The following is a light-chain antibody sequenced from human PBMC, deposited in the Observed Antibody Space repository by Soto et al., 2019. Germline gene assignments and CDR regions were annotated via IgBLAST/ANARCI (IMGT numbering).Light chain of an antibody. CDR1: GSALVNYNL. CDR2: EAR. Sequence: QSALTQPASVSGSPGQSITISCTGTGSALVNYNLVSWYQQPPGQAPRLVIYEARNRPSGVPDRFSGSKSGNTASLIISGLQAADEADYYCSLYTSENTYVFGTGTKLTVL. CDR3: SLYTSENTYV. V-gene: IGLV2-14*02. J-gene: IGLJ1*01.